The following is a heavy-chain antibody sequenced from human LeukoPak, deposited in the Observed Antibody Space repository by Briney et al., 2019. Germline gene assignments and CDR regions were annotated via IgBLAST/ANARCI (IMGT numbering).Heavy chain of an antibody. V-gene: IGHV1-18*01. CDR3: ARAEDCSSTSCYFFDY. J-gene: IGHJ4*02. CDR1: GYTFTSYG. Sequence: ASVKVSCKASGYTFTSYGISWVRQAPGQGLEWMGWISAYNGNTNYAQKLQGRVTMTTDTSTSTAYMELRSLRSDDTAVYYCARAEDCSSTSCYFFDYWGQGTLVTVSS. CDR2: ISAYNGNT. D-gene: IGHD2-2*01.